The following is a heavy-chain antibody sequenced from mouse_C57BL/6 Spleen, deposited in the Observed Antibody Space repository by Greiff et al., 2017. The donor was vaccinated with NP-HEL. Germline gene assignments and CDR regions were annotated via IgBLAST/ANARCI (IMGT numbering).Heavy chain of an antibody. J-gene: IGHJ2*01. CDR2: IYPGDGDT. D-gene: IGHD2-4*01. V-gene: IGHV1-82*01. CDR1: GYAFSSSW. CDR3: APYDYDDGFDY. Sequence: VQLQQSGPELVKPGASVKISCKASGYAFSSSWMNWVQQRPGKGLEWIGRIYPGDGDTYYNGKFKGKATLSADKSSSTAYMQLSSLTSEDSAVYFCAPYDYDDGFDYWGQGTTLTVSS.